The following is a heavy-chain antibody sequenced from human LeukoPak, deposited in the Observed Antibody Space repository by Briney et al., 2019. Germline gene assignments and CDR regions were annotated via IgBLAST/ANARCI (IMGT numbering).Heavy chain of an antibody. CDR3: ARDVFSTYYYDSSGLGDAFEI. CDR2: ISGNDGNT. Sequence: SVKVSCKASGYTFTSYGISWVRQAPGQGLEWMGWISGNDGNTNYAQHLQGRVTMTTDTSTSTAYMELRSLRSDDTAVYYCARDVFSTYYYDSSGLGDAFEIWGRGTMVTVSS. V-gene: IGHV1-18*01. D-gene: IGHD3-22*01. CDR1: GYTFTSYG. J-gene: IGHJ3*02.